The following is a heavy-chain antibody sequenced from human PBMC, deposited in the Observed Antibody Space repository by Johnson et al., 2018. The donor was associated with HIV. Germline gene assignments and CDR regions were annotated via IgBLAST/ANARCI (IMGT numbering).Heavy chain of an antibody. V-gene: IGHV3-49*04. CDR3: TRLYSSGWYGSAFDI. CDR2: IRSKAYGGTT. Sequence: VQLVESGGGLVQPGRSLRLSCTASGFTFGDYAMSWVRQAPGKGLEWVGFIRSKAYGGTTEYAASVKGRFIISRDDSKSIAYLQINSLKTEDTAVYYCTRLYSSGWYGSAFDIWGQGAMVTVSS. J-gene: IGHJ3*02. CDR1: GFTFGDYA. D-gene: IGHD6-19*01.